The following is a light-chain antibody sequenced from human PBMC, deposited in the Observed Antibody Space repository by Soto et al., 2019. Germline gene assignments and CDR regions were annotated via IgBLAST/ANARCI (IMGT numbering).Light chain of an antibody. CDR3: CTHAGRNTYV. Sequence: QSALTQPASVSGSPGQSITIFCTGTGSDVGNRNLVSWYQHHPGEAPQLIVFEGDKRPSGVSNRFSASKSGNTASLTISGLQAEDEADYYCCTHAGRNTYVFGTGTKVTVL. CDR2: EGD. CDR1: GSDVGNRNL. V-gene: IGLV2-23*01. J-gene: IGLJ1*01.